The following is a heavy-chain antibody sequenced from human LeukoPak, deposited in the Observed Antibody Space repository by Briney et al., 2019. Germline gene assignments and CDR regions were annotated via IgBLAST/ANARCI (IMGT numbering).Heavy chain of an antibody. D-gene: IGHD3-9*01. J-gene: IGHJ4*02. Sequence: GESLKISCKGSGYSFTSYWIGWVRQMPGKGLEWMGIIYPGDSDTRYSPSFQGQVTISADRSISTAYLQWSSLKASDTAMYYCARGTPHYDILTGYSRYYFDYWGQGTLVTVSS. CDR1: GYSFTSYW. V-gene: IGHV5-51*01. CDR3: ARGTPHYDILTGYSRYYFDY. CDR2: IYPGDSDT.